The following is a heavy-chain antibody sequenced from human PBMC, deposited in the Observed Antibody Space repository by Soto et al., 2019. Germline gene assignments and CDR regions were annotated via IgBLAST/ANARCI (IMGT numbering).Heavy chain of an antibody. J-gene: IGHJ4*02. V-gene: IGHV1-46*01. Sequence: QVQLVQSGAEVKKPGASVKVSCKASGYTFTSYYMHWVRQAPGQGLEWMGIINPSGGSTSYAQKFQGSVTMTRDTSTSTVYLELSSLRSEDTAVYYCARGGGDDYGDSWGQGTLVTVSS. CDR1: GYTFTSYY. D-gene: IGHD3-16*01. CDR3: ARGGGDDYGDS. CDR2: INPSGGST.